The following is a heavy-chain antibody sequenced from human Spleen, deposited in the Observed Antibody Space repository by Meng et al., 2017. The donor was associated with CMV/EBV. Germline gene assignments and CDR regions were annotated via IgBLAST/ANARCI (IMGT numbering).Heavy chain of an antibody. CDR2: IYYSGSS. J-gene: IGHJ4*02. Sequence: ESLKISCTVSGGSVSDTFYYWGWIRQPPGKGLEWIGSIYYSGSSYYNPSLKRRVTIFVDTSKNQFSLKLSSVTAADTAVYYCAKQLNSGTYYYWGQGTLVTVSS. V-gene: IGHV4-39*01. D-gene: IGHD1-26*01. CDR1: GGSVSDTFYY. CDR3: AKQLNSGTYYY.